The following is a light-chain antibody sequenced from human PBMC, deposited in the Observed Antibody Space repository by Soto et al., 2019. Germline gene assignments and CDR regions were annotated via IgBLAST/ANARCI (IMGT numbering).Light chain of an antibody. CDR2: DAS. Sequence: EIVLTQSPGTLSLSPGDRATLSCRTSQSVTSSYVAWYQQRPGQAPRLVIYDASSRAAGIPGRFSGSGSGTDFPLAISGLEPEDFAVYYCQLYNSSMWTFGPGTKVEIK. J-gene: IGKJ1*01. CDR3: QLYNSSMWT. V-gene: IGKV3-20*01. CDR1: QSVTSSY.